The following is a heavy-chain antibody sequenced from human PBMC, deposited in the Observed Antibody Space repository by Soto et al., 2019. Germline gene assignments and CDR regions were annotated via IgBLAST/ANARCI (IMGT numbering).Heavy chain of an antibody. J-gene: IGHJ3*01. CDR2: ISGYNGNT. CDR3: TRWSGGGVGRAFDF. V-gene: IGHV1-18*01. CDR1: GYIFTSFG. D-gene: IGHD3-16*01. Sequence: QVQLVQSGAEVKKPGASVRVSCKASGYIFTSFGITWVRQAPGRGLEWMGYISGYNGNTNYAQELQGRLTMTTDTSTTTAHMELGSLRSDDTAVYYCTRWSGGGVGRAFDFWGQGTMVTVSS.